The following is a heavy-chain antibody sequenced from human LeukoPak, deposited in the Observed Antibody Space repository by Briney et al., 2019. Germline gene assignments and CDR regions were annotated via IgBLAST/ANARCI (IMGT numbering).Heavy chain of an antibody. J-gene: IGHJ4*02. V-gene: IGHV4-34*01. D-gene: IGHD5-12*01. CDR3: ARGISIVATIGSYSFDY. Sequence: PSETLSLTCAVYGGSFSGYYWSWIRQPPGKGLEWIGEINHSGSTNYNPSLKSRLTISVDTSKNQFSLKLSSVTAADTAVYYCARGISIVATIGSYSFDYWGQGTLVTVSS. CDR2: INHSGST. CDR1: GGSFSGYY.